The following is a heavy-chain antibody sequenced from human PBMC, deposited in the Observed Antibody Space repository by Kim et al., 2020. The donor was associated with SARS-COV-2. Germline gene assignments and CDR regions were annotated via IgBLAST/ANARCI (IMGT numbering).Heavy chain of an antibody. Sequence: STTLKTKLTISKDTSKNQVVLTLTNMDPVDTATYYCARIRGWELRGAFDYWGQGTLVTVSS. D-gene: IGHD1-26*01. CDR3: ARIRGWELRGAFDY. V-gene: IGHV2-70*01. J-gene: IGHJ4*02.